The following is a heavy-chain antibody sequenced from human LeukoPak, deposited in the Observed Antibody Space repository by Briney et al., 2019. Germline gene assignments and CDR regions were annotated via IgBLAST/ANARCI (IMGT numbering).Heavy chain of an antibody. CDR3: AKEGETGTTSLDY. J-gene: IGHJ4*02. CDR2: INSDGSNT. CDR1: GFTFSDYW. Sequence: GGSLRLSCVVSGFTFSDYWMHWVRQGPGKGLVWVSRINSDGSNTNYAGSVKGRFTISRDNSKNTLYLQMNSLRAEDTAVYYCAKEGETGTTSLDYWGQGTLVTVSS. V-gene: IGHV3-74*01. D-gene: IGHD1-7*01.